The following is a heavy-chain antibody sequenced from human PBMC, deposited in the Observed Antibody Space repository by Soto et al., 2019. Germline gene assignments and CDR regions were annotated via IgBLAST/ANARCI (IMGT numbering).Heavy chain of an antibody. CDR3: AKLTGQQLVEDAFDI. CDR1: GFTFSSYG. J-gene: IGHJ3*02. V-gene: IGHV3-30*18. D-gene: IGHD6-13*01. Sequence: GGSLRLSCAASGFTFSSYGMHWVRQAPGKGLEWVAVISYDGSNKYYADSVKGRFTISRDNSKNTLYLQMNSLRAEDTAVYYCAKLTGQQLVEDAFDIWGQGTMVTVSS. CDR2: ISYDGSNK.